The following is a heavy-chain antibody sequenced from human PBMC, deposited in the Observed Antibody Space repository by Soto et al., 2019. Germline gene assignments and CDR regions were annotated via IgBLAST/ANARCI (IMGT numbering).Heavy chain of an antibody. CDR1: GYTFTSYG. Sequence: GASVKVSCKASGYTFTSYGISWVRQAPGQGLEWMGWISAYNGNTNYAQKPQGRVTMTTDTSTSTAYMELRSLRSDDTAVYYCARLTGTTVYYYYYMDVWGKGTTVTVSS. D-gene: IGHD1-7*01. V-gene: IGHV1-18*01. CDR3: ARLTGTTVYYYYYMDV. CDR2: ISAYNGNT. J-gene: IGHJ6*03.